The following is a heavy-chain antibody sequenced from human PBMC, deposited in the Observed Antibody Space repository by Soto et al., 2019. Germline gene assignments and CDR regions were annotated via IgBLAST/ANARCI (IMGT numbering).Heavy chain of an antibody. J-gene: IGHJ5*02. CDR2: IYYSGST. V-gene: IGHV4-61*01. D-gene: IGHD6-13*01. Sequence: QVQLQESGPGLVKPSETLSLTCTVSGGSVSSGSYYWSWIRQPPGKGLEWIGYIYYSGSTNYNPSLKRRVTITVDTSKNQFSLTLSSVTAADTAVYYCARAIGRRQQLVGWFDPWGQGTLVTVSS. CDR3: ARAIGRRQQLVGWFDP. CDR1: GGSVSSGSYY.